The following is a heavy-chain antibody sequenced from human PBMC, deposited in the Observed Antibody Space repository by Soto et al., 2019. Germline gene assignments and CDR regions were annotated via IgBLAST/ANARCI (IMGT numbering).Heavy chain of an antibody. CDR2: ISYDGSNK. V-gene: IGHV3-30-3*01. CDR1: GFTFSSYA. J-gene: IGHJ4*02. Sequence: QVQLVESGGGVVQPGRSLRLSCAASGFTFSSYAMHWVRQAPGKGLEWVAVISYDGSNKYYADSVKGRFTISRDNSKNTLYLQMNSLRAEATAVYYCARDYYDSSGVLDYWGQGTLVTVSS. D-gene: IGHD3-22*01. CDR3: ARDYYDSSGVLDY.